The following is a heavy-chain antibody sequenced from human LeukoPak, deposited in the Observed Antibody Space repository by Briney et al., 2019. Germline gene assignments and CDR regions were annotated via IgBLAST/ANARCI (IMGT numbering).Heavy chain of an antibody. V-gene: IGHV3-21*01. J-gene: IGHJ4*02. D-gene: IGHD5-18*01. CDR1: GFTFSSYS. Sequence: GGSLRLSCAASGFTFSSYSMNWVRQAPGKGLEWVSSISSSSSYIYYADSVKGRFTISRDNAKNSLYLQMNSLRAEDTAVYYCARAGGEGYSYGQGVPGYWGQGTLVTVSS. CDR3: ARAGGEGYSYGQGVPGY. CDR2: ISSSSSYI.